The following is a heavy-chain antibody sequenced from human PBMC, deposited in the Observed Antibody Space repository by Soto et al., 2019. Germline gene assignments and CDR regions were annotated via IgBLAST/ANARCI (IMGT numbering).Heavy chain of an antibody. D-gene: IGHD3-9*01. CDR3: AGQGGAGYGAFDP. J-gene: IGHJ5*02. CDR1: GGSISNNRW. V-gene: IGHV4-4*02. Sequence: QVKLQESGPGLEKPSGTLSLTCAVSGGSISNNRWWTWVRQAPGKGLEWIGEIHDRGSTNYNLSLKSRGTVSIDRSKNQVSLEMRAVTAAGPAVYYCAGQGGAGYGAFDPWGQGTLVTVSS. CDR2: IHDRGST.